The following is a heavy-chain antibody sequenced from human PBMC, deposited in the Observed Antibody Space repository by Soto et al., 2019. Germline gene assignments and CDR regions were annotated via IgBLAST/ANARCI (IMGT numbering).Heavy chain of an antibody. V-gene: IGHV1-3*01. Sequence: AASVKVSCKASGYTFSNYAMHWVRQAPGQRLEWMGWINAGNGNTKYSQKFQGRVTITRDTSASTVYMELSSLRAEDTAVYFCARDICSRTSCRVDYWGQGTLVTVSS. CDR3: ARDICSRTSCRVDY. CDR1: GYTFSNYA. J-gene: IGHJ4*02. CDR2: INAGNGNT. D-gene: IGHD2-2*01.